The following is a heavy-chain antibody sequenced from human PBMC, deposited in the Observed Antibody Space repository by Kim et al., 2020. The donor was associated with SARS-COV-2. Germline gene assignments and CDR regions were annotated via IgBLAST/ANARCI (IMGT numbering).Heavy chain of an antibody. CDR2: KK. CDR3: AKELGPYYFDS. J-gene: IGHJ4*02. V-gene: IGHV3-30*02. D-gene: IGHD7-27*01. Sequence: KKFYGGSVKGRFSISRDNSKNTLFLQMNNLRPEDTAVYYCAKELGPYYFDSWGQGTLVTVSS.